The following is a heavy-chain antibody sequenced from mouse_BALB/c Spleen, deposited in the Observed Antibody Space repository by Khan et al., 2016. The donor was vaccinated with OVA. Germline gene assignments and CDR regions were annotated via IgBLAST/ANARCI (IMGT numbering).Heavy chain of an antibody. J-gene: IGHJ4*01. CDR1: GFSFSRYS. CDR2: ISSGGTFT. V-gene: IGHV5-9-3*01. Sequence: EVQLQESGGGLVKPGGSLKLSCAASGFSFSRYSMSWVRQTPEKRLEWVATISSGGTFTYYSDSVKGRFTISRDTANNTLFLQMSSLRSEDTAIYDCARHEGYYGDGQGDYWGQGTSVTVSS. CDR3: ARHEGYYGDGQGDY. D-gene: IGHD2-13*01.